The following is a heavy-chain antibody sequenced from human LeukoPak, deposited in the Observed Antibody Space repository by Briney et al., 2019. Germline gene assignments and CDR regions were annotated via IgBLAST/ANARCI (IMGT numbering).Heavy chain of an antibody. J-gene: IGHJ5*02. CDR3: ARENTSYIGGFDP. CDR2: ISSSSNYI. D-gene: IGHD2-2*01. V-gene: IGHV3-21*01. Sequence: GGPLRLPCTASGFTFSSYSMNWLRQAPGKGLEGGSSISSSSNYIYYADSVKGRFTISRDNAKNSLYLQMKSLRAADTAVYYCARENTSYIGGFDPWGQGTLVPVSS. CDR1: GFTFSSYS.